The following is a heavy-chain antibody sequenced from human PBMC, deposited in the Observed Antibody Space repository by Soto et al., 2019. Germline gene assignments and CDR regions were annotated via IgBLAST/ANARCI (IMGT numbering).Heavy chain of an antibody. CDR3: ARGGRFLEWLLSHFDY. J-gene: IGHJ4*02. D-gene: IGHD3-3*01. CDR1: GFTFSSYG. CDR2: IWYDGSNK. V-gene: IGHV3-33*01. Sequence: PGGSLRLSCAASGFTFSSYGMHWVRQAPGKGLEWVAVIWYDGSNKYYADSVKGRFTISRDNSKNTLYLQMNSLRAEDTAVYYCARGGRFLEWLLSHFDYWGQGTLVTVSS.